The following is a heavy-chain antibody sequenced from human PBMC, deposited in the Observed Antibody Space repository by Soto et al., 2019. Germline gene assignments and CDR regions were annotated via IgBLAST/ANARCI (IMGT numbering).Heavy chain of an antibody. CDR1: GFTFSDYY. Sequence: EVQLVESGGGLVQPGGSLRLSCVASGFTFSDYYMDWVRQAPGKWLEWVGRSRNKANSYTTEYAASVKGRFTISRDESKNSLYVQMDSLKSEDTAVYYCTRVSSGRSSGYLDSWGQGTLVTVSS. CDR3: TRVSSGRSSGYLDS. V-gene: IGHV3-72*01. CDR2: SRNKANSYTT. J-gene: IGHJ4*02. D-gene: IGHD3-22*01.